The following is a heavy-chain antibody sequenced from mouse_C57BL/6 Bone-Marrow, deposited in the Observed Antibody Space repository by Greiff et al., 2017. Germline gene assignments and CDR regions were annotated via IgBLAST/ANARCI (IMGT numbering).Heavy chain of an antibody. Sequence: EVQLQESGPGLVKPSQSLSLTCSVTGYSITSGYYWNWIRQFPGNKLEWMGYISYDGSNNYNPSLKNRISITRDTSKNQFFLKLNSVTTEDTATYYCAREAYDYDAGYAMDYWGQGTSVTVSS. V-gene: IGHV3-6*01. D-gene: IGHD2-4*01. CDR2: ISYDGSN. J-gene: IGHJ4*01. CDR3: AREAYDYDAGYAMDY. CDR1: GYSITSGYY.